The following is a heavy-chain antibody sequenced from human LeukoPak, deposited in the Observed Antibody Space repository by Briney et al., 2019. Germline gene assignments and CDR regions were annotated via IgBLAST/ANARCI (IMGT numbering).Heavy chain of an antibody. CDR1: GGSISSYY. Sequence: SETLSLTCTVSGGSISSYYWSWIRQPPGKGLEWIGYIYCSGSTSYNPSLKSRVTISVDTSKNQFSLKLSSVTAADTAVYYCARYEYSSSKGAFDIWGQGTMVTVSS. CDR2: IYCSGST. D-gene: IGHD6-6*01. CDR3: ARYEYSSSKGAFDI. V-gene: IGHV4-59*01. J-gene: IGHJ3*02.